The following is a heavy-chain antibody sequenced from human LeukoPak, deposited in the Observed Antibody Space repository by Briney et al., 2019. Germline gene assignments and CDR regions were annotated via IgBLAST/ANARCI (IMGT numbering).Heavy chain of an antibody. CDR1: GGSISSSSYY. D-gene: IGHD6-13*01. V-gene: IGHV4-39*07. CDR3: ARGEAAALYYFDY. Sequence: PSETLSLTCTVSGGSISSSSYYWGWIRQPPGKGLEWIGSIYYSGSTYYNPSLKSRVTISVDTSKNQFSLKLSSVTAADTAVYYCARGEAAALYYFDYWGQGTLVTVSS. CDR2: IYYSGST. J-gene: IGHJ4*02.